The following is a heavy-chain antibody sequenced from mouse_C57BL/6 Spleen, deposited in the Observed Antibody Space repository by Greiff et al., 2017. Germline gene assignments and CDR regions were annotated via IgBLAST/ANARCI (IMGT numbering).Heavy chain of an antibody. CDR2: LYPGSGST. D-gene: IGHD2-1*01. V-gene: IGHV1-55*01. J-gene: IGHJ2*01. CDR1: GYTFTSYW. Sequence: QVQLQQPGAELVKPGASVKMSCKASGYTFTSYWITWVKQRPGQGLGWIGDLYPGSGSTNYNEKFKSKATLTVDTSSSTAYMQLSSLTSEDSAVYYCARRHYGNYPYFDYWGQGTTLTVSS. CDR3: ARRHYGNYPYFDY.